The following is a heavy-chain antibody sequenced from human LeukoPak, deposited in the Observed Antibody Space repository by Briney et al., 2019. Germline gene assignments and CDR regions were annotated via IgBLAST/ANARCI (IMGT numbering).Heavy chain of an antibody. CDR2: INHSGST. Sequence: PSETLSLTCAVYGGSFSGYYWSWIRQPPGKGLEWIGEINHSGSTNYNPSLKSRVTISVDTSKNQFSLKLSSVTAADTAVYYCARGRPIAAADSYYFDYWGQGTLVTVSS. J-gene: IGHJ4*02. D-gene: IGHD6-13*01. V-gene: IGHV4-34*01. CDR1: GGSFSGYY. CDR3: ARGRPIAAADSYYFDY.